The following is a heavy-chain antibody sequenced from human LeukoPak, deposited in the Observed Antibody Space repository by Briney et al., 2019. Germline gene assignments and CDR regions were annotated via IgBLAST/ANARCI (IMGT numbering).Heavy chain of an antibody. D-gene: IGHD4-17*01. CDR3: AREFTVTTDDAFDI. CDR2: ISYDGSNK. J-gene: IGHJ3*02. Sequence: GGSLRLSCAASGFTFSSYAMHWVRQAPGKGLEWVAVISYDGSNKHYADSVKGRFTISRDNSKNTLYLQMNSLRAEDTAVYYCAREFTVTTDDAFDIWGQGTMVTVSS. V-gene: IGHV3-30-3*01. CDR1: GFTFSSYA.